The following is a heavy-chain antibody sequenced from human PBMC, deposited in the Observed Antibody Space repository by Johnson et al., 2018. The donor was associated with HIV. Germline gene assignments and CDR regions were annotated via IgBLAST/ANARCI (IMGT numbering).Heavy chain of an antibody. CDR2: IKQDGSEK. D-gene: IGHD3-3*01. CDR3: AKGRIFGVVMEAFDS. V-gene: IGHV3-7*01. J-gene: IGHJ3*02. CDR1: GFTFSSYW. Sequence: VQLVESGGGLVQPGGSLRLSCAASGFTFSSYWMSCVRQAPGKWLEWVANIKQDGSEKYYVDSVKGRFTISRDNAKNSLYLQMNSLRAEDTAVYYCAKGRIFGVVMEAFDSWGQGTMVTVSS.